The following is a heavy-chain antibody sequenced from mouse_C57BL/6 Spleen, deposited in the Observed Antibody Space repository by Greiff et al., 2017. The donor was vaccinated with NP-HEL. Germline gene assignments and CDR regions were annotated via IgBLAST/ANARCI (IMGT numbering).Heavy chain of an antibody. CDR2: ISSGSSTI. CDR1: GFTFSDYG. CDR3: ARPYYGRAMDY. J-gene: IGHJ4*01. V-gene: IGHV5-17*01. Sequence: EVKLMESGGGLVKPGGSLKLSCAASGFTFSDYGMHWVRQAPEKGLEWVAYISSGSSTIYYADTVKGRFTISRDNAKNTLFLQMTSLRSEDTAMYYCARPYYGRAMDYWGQGTSVTAAS. D-gene: IGHD1-1*01.